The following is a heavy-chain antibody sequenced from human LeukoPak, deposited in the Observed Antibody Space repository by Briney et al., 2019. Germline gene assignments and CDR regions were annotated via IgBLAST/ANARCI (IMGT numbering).Heavy chain of an antibody. Sequence: PGGSLRLSCAASGFTFSSYSMNWVRQAPGQGLEWVSSISSSSSYIYYADSVQARFTISRDNAKNSLYLQMNSLRAEDTAVYYCARAYDFWSGYPNWFDPWGQGTLVTVSS. CDR2: ISSSSSYI. J-gene: IGHJ5*02. V-gene: IGHV3-21*01. CDR1: GFTFSSYS. D-gene: IGHD3-3*01. CDR3: ARAYDFWSGYPNWFDP.